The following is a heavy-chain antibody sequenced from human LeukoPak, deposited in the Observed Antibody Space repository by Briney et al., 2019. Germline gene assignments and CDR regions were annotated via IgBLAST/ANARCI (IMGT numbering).Heavy chain of an antibody. CDR2: VSGSGDNT. D-gene: IGHD5-12*01. CDR3: AKPPLSGYDSGYFDY. V-gene: IGHV3-23*01. CDR1: GFTFSTYA. J-gene: IGHJ4*02. Sequence: GGSLRLSCAASGFTFSTYAMTWVRQAPGKGLEWVSTVSGSGDNTYYADSVKGRFTISRDNSRNTLYLQMHSLRAEDTAVYYCAKPPLSGYDSGYFDYWGQGTLVTVSS.